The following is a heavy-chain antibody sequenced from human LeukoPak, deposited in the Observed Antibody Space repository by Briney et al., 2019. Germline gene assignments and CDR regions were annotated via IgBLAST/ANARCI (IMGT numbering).Heavy chain of an antibody. J-gene: IGHJ6*03. D-gene: IGHD3-3*02. CDR1: GGSFSGYY. CDR3: ARAPISSPTYYYYYMDV. CDR2: INHSGST. V-gene: IGHV4-34*01. Sequence: PSETLSLTCAVYGGSFSGYYWSWIRQPPGKGLEWIGEINHSGSTNYNPSLKSRVTISVDTSKNQFSLKLSSVTAADTAVYYCARAPISSPTYYYYYMDVWGKGTTVTVSS.